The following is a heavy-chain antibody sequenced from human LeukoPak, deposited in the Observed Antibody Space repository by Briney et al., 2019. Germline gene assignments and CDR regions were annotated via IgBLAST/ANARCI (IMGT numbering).Heavy chain of an antibody. J-gene: IGHJ5*02. CDR3: ARGQDDYSSFYTWFDP. V-gene: IGHV4-31*03. Sequence: SETLSLTCTVSGGSISSGGYYWSWIRQHPGKGLEWIGYIYYSGNTYYSPSLKSRLTISIDTPKNQFSLKLSSVTAADTAVYYCARGQDDYSSFYTWFDPWGQGTLDTVSS. CDR2: IYYSGNT. CDR1: GGSISSGGYY. D-gene: IGHD4-11*01.